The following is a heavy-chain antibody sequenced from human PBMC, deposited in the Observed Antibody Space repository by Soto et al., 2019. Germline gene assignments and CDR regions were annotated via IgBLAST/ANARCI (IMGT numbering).Heavy chain of an antibody. V-gene: IGHV3-9*01. CDR3: AKALKVVPAAGLGFDP. D-gene: IGHD2-2*01. Sequence: EVQLVESGGGLVQPGRSLRLSCAASGFTFDDYAMHWVRQAPGKGLEWVSGISWNSGSIGYADSVKGRFTISRDNAKNSLYLQMNSLRAEDTALYYCAKALKVVPAAGLGFDPWGQGTLVTVSS. J-gene: IGHJ5*02. CDR2: ISWNSGSI. CDR1: GFTFDDYA.